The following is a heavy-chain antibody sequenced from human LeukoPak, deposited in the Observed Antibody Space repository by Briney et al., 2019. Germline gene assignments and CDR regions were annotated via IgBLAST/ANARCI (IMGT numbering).Heavy chain of an antibody. Sequence: PSETLSLTCTVSGGSISSYYWSWIRQPPGKGLEWIGYIYYSGSTNYNPSLKSRVTISVDTSKNQFSLKLSSVTAADTAVYYCAKDPRVATIEIFDYWGQGTLVTVSS. D-gene: IGHD5-12*01. J-gene: IGHJ4*02. CDR3: AKDPRVATIEIFDY. CDR1: GGSISSYY. CDR2: IYYSGST. V-gene: IGHV4-59*12.